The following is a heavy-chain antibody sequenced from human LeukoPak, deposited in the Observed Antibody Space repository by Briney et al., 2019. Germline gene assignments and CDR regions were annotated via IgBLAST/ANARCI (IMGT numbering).Heavy chain of an antibody. CDR1: GNSISSGDNY. J-gene: IGHJ4*02. D-gene: IGHD3-22*01. V-gene: IGHV4-61*02. CDR3: ARASYSYDINGWVPFDY. CDR2: IYTSGST. Sequence: SETLSLTCTVSGNSISSGDNYWSWIRQPAGKGLEWIGRIYTSGSTNYNPSLKSRVTISGDTSKNQFSLRLSSVTAADTAGYYCARASYSYDINGWVPFDYWGQGTLVTVSS.